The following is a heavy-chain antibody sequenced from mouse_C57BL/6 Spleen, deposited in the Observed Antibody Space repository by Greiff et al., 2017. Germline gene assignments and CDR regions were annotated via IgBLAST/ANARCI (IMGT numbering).Heavy chain of an antibody. CDR2: IHPNSGST. J-gene: IGHJ3*01. CDR3: ARGSYDGYYVSAY. Sequence: QVQLQQPGAELVKPGASVKLSCKASGYTFTSYWMHWVKQRPGQGLEWIGMIHPNSGSTNYNEKFKSKATLTVDKSSSTAYMQLSSLTSEDSAVYYCARGSYDGYYVSAYWGQGTLVTVSA. V-gene: IGHV1-64*01. CDR1: GYTFTSYW. D-gene: IGHD2-3*01.